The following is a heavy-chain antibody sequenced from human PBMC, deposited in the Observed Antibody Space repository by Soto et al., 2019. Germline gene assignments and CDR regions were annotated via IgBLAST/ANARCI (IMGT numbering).Heavy chain of an antibody. CDR3: ARELAAAGTYYYYGMDV. CDR1: GYTFTGYY. CDR2: INPNSGGT. J-gene: IGHJ6*02. D-gene: IGHD6-13*01. Sequence: GASVKVSCKASGYTFTGYYMHWVRQAPGQGLEWMGWINPNSGGTNYAQKFQGRVTMTRDTSISTAYMELSRLRSDDTAVYYCARELAAAGTYYYYGMDVWGQGTTVTV. V-gene: IGHV1-2*02.